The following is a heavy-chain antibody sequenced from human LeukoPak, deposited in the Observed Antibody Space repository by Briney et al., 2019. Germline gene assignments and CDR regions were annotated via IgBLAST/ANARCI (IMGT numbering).Heavy chain of an antibody. V-gene: IGHV1-18*01. CDR3: ARDRCSGGNCAFDS. D-gene: IGHD2-15*01. CDR1: GYSFTTYS. Sequence: ASVKVSCKTSGYSFTTYSINWVRQAPGQGLEWMGRVSTYNGNTKSAQKFRGRVTMTTDTSTSTVYMELASLSSDDTASYYCARDRCSGGNCAFDSWGQGTLVTVSS. J-gene: IGHJ4*02. CDR2: VSTYNGNT.